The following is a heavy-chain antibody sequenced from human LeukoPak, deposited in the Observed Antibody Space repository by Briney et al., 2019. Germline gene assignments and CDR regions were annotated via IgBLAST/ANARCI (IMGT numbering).Heavy chain of an antibody. Sequence: GGTLRLSCAASGFIFSDYAMTWARLTPGKGLEWVSAISRSGGTTYYADSVKGRFTISRDSSTKTPYLQLSSLRAEETAIYYCGRGGSVFAYVFDYWGQGTLVTVTS. CDR1: GFIFSDYA. D-gene: IGHD3-10*01. CDR3: GRGGSVFAYVFDY. CDR2: ISRSGGTT. J-gene: IGHJ4*02. V-gene: IGHV3-23*01.